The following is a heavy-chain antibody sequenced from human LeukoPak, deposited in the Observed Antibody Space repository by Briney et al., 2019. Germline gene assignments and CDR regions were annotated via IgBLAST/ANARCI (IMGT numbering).Heavy chain of an antibody. CDR1: GFTFDDYG. D-gene: IGHD2-2*02. Sequence: GGPLRLSCGASGFTFDDYGMSWLPQAPGKGREWGSYISGSSDTIYYGDSVKRRFSISRDNAENSLYLQMNSVRAEDTAVYYCASRYCSSSSCYKRLDAFDIWGQGTMVTVSS. J-gene: IGHJ3*02. CDR3: ASRYCSSSSCYKRLDAFDI. V-gene: IGHV3-11*01. CDR2: ISGSSDTI.